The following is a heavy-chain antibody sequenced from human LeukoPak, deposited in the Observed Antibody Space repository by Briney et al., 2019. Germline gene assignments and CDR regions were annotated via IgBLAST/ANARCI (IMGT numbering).Heavy chain of an antibody. J-gene: IGHJ4*02. D-gene: IGHD4/OR15-4a*01. CDR1: GFTFSDHY. CDR3: ARVTMTHFVFDF. V-gene: IGHV3-72*01. Sequence: GGSLRLSCAASGFTFSDHYVDWVRQAPGKGLKWVGRVRKKANSYTTEYAASVEGRFTISRDDSENSLFLQMNSLKTEDTAVYYCARVTMTHFVFDFWGQGTPVTVSS. CDR2: VRKKANSYTT.